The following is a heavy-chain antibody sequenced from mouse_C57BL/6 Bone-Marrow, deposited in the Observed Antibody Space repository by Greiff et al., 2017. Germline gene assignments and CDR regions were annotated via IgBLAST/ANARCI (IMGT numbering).Heavy chain of an antibody. CDR2: IYPGNSDT. Sequence: EVQLQQSGTVLARPGASVKMSCKTSGYTFTSYWMHWVKQRPGQGLEWIGAIYPGNSDTSYNQKFKGKAKLTAVTSASTAYMELSSLTNEESAVYYCTRWDYYGSSYFDYWGQGTTLTVSS. D-gene: IGHD1-1*01. CDR1: GYTFTSYW. CDR3: TRWDYYGSSYFDY. V-gene: IGHV1-5*01. J-gene: IGHJ2*01.